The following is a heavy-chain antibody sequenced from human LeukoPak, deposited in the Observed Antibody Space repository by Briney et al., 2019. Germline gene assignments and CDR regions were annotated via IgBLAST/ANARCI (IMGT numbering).Heavy chain of an antibody. Sequence: LWASVKVSCKASGGTFSSYAISWVRQAPGQGLEWMGGIIPIFGTANYAQTFQGRVTITTDESTSTAYMELSSLRSEDTAVYYCARLGTAMAAFDYWGQGTLVTVSS. J-gene: IGHJ4*02. D-gene: IGHD5-18*01. CDR2: IIPIFGTA. CDR3: ARLGTAMAAFDY. V-gene: IGHV1-69*05. CDR1: GGTFSSYA.